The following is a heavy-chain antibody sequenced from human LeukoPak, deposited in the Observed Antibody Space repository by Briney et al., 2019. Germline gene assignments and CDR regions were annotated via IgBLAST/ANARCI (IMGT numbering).Heavy chain of an antibody. CDR2: IHYSGST. V-gene: IGHV4-59*08. CDR1: GGSISSYN. Sequence: SETLSLTCTVSGGSISSYNWNWIRQAPGKGLEWIGYIHYSGSTKNNPSLKGRVTMSVDTSKNQFSLKLHSVTAADTAVYYCARQSGAAAGYFGYWGQGALLTVSS. D-gene: IGHD6-13*01. CDR3: ARQSGAAAGYFGY. J-gene: IGHJ4*02.